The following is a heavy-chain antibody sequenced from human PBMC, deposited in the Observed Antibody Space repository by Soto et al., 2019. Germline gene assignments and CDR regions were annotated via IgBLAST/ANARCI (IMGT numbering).Heavy chain of an antibody. J-gene: IGHJ3*02. CDR2: ISSSSSTI. CDR3: ARDQGFLDSSGLDAFDI. V-gene: IGHV3-48*02. CDR1: GFNFSRYE. Sequence: PGGSLRLSCAASGFNFSRYEMNWVRQAPGKGLEWVSYISSSSSTIYYADSVKGRFTISRDNAKNSLYLQMNSLRDEDTAVYYCARDQGFLDSSGLDAFDIWGQGTMVTVSS. D-gene: IGHD3-22*01.